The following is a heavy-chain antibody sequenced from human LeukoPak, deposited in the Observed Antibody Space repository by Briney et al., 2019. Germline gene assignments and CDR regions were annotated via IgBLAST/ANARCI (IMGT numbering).Heavy chain of an antibody. V-gene: IGHV3-48*01. CDR2: ISSSSSTI. CDR3: AKDGRGSVVLRFLEWFQYYMDV. Sequence: GGSLRLSCAASGFTFSSYSMNWVRQAPGKGLEWVSYISSSSSTIYYADSVKGRFTISRDNSKNTLYLQMNSLRAEDTAVYYCAKDGRGSVVLRFLEWFQYYMDVWGKGTTVTVSS. D-gene: IGHD3-3*01. CDR1: GFTFSSYS. J-gene: IGHJ6*03.